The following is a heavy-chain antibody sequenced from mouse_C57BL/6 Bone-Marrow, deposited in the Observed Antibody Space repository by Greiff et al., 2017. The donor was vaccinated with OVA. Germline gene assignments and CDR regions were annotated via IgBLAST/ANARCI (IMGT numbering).Heavy chain of an antibody. CDR1: GFTFSDYG. CDR2: ISSGSSTI. D-gene: IGHD1-2*01. J-gene: IGHJ3*01. CDR3: ARPRYYGPWFAY. Sequence: DVKLVESGGGLVKPGGSLKLSCAASGFTFSDYGMHWVRQAPEKGLEWVAYISSGSSTIYYADTVKGRFTISRDNAKNTLFLQMTSLRSEDTAMYYCARPRYYGPWFAYWGQGTLVTVSA. V-gene: IGHV5-17*01.